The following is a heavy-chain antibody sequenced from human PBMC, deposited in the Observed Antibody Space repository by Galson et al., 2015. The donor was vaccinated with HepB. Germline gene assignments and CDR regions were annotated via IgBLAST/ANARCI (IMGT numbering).Heavy chain of an antibody. CDR2: IYSGGST. J-gene: IGHJ4*02. D-gene: IGHD3-10*01. CDR1: GFTVSSNY. Sequence: SVRLSCAASGFTVSSNYMSWVRQAPGKGLEWVSVIYSGGSTYYADSVKGRFTISRDNSKNTLYLQMNSLRAEDTAVYYCARDHPHSGCDYWGQGTLVTVSS. CDR3: ARDHPHSGCDY. V-gene: IGHV3-53*01.